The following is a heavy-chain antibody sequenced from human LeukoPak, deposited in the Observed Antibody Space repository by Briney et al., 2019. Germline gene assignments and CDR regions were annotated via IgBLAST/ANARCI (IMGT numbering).Heavy chain of an antibody. J-gene: IGHJ4*02. CDR3: AKGGHYDYVWGSYRLDY. D-gene: IGHD3-16*02. Sequence: GGSLRLSCAASGITFSSYAMSWVRQAPGKGLEWVSGISGSGGSTHNADSVKGRFTIPRDNSKNTLYLQMNSLRAEDTAIYYCAKGGHYDYVWGSYRLDYWGQGTLVTVSS. V-gene: IGHV3-23*01. CDR2: ISGSGGST. CDR1: GITFSSYA.